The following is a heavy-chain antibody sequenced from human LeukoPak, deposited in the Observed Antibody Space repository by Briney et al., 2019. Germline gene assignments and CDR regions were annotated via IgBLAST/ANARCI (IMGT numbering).Heavy chain of an antibody. Sequence: PGGSLRLSCAASGFTFSTYSMNWLRQAPGKGPEWVTFISYDGNDKKYGASVKGRFTVSRDNLKNFLYLQMNSLRVEDTAMCYCARELYDDGESWFDPWGQGTLVTVSS. CDR2: ISYDGNDK. D-gene: IGHD4-17*01. J-gene: IGHJ5*02. V-gene: IGHV3-30*03. CDR3: ARELYDDGESWFDP. CDR1: GFTFSTYS.